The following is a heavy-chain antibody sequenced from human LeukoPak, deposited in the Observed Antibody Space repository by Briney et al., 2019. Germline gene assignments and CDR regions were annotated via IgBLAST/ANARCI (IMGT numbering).Heavy chain of an antibody. J-gene: IGHJ3*02. D-gene: IGHD2-15*01. Sequence: GRSLRLSCAASGFTFSSYGMHWVRQAPGKGLEWVAVIWYDGSNKYYADSVKGRFTISRDNSKNTLYLQMNSLRAEDTAVYYCARDYCSGGSCYSYDAFDIWGQGTMVTVSS. V-gene: IGHV3-33*01. CDR3: ARDYCSGGSCYSYDAFDI. CDR1: GFTFSSYG. CDR2: IWYDGSNK.